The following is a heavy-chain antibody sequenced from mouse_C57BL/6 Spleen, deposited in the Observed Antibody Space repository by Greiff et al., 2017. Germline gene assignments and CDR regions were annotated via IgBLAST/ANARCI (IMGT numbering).Heavy chain of an antibody. CDR2: ISDGGSYT. D-gene: IGHD2-1*01. CDR1: GFTFSSYA. V-gene: IGHV5-4*01. CDR3: AREEGYYGNYGD. Sequence: EVQRVESGGGLVKPGGSLKLSCAASGFTFSSYAMSWVRQTPEKRLEWVATISDGGSYTYYPDNVKGRFTISRDNAKNNLYLQMSHQKSEDTAMYYCAREEGYYGNYGDWGQGTLVTVSA. J-gene: IGHJ3*01.